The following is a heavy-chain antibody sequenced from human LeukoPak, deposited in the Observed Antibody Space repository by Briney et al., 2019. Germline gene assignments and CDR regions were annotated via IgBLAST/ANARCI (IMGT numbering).Heavy chain of an antibody. J-gene: IGHJ6*03. Sequence: ASVKVSCKASGFTFTSSAMQWVRQARGQRLEWIGWIVVGSGNTNYAQKFQERVTITRDMSTSTAYMELSSLRSEDTAVYYCARENYGSGSYYYYYYYMDVWGKGTTVTVSS. CDR2: IVVGSGNT. V-gene: IGHV1-58*02. CDR3: ARENYGSGSYYYYYYYMDV. CDR1: GFTFTSSA. D-gene: IGHD3-10*01.